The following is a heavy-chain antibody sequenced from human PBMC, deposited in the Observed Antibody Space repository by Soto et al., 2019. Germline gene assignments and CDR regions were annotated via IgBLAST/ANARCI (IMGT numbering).Heavy chain of an antibody. CDR1: GGSISSYY. V-gene: IGHV4-59*12. J-gene: IGHJ5*02. Sequence: PSETLSPTCTVSGGSISSYYWSWIRQPPGKGLEWIGYIYYSGSTNYNPSLKSRVTISVDTSKNQFSLKLSSVTAADTAVYYCARGPTTFFWFDPWGQGTLVTVSS. D-gene: IGHD3-16*01. CDR3: ARGPTTFFWFDP. CDR2: IYYSGST.